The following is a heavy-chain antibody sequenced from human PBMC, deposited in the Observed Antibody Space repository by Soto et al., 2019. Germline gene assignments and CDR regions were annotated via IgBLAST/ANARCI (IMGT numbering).Heavy chain of an antibody. Sequence: SETLSLTCTVSGGSVSSGDSSWTWIRQPPGKGLEWIGYIYSSGSTFYSPSLKSRVTISVDTSKNQFSLRLNSVTAADTAVYYCAADRGNTSTCQLDYWGQGTLVTVSS. CDR3: AADRGNTSTCQLDY. V-gene: IGHV4-30-4*01. CDR1: GGSVSSGDSS. D-gene: IGHD1-26*01. J-gene: IGHJ4*02. CDR2: IYSSGST.